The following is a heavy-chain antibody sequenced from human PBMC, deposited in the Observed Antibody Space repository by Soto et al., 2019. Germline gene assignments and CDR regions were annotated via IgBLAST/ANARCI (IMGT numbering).Heavy chain of an antibody. CDR3: TTDDPINRN. CDR1: GFSFSNAR. Sequence: EVQLVESGGGLVQPGGSLRLSCVASGFSFSNARMSWVRQAPGKGLEWVGRIKSKTDGGTTAYAPPVKGRFTISRDDSKNLLYLQMNNLKIEDTAVYYCTTDDPINRNWGQGTLVTVSS. J-gene: IGHJ4*02. CDR2: IKSKTDGGTT. V-gene: IGHV3-15*01.